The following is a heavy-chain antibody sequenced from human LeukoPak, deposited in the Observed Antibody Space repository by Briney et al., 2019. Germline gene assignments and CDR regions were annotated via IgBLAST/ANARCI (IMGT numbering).Heavy chain of an antibody. CDR3: ARDDILAAQYFDY. CDR2: IYYSGST. J-gene: IGHJ4*02. D-gene: IGHD2-15*01. CDR1: GYSISSGYY. V-gene: IGHV4-38-2*02. Sequence: PSETLSLTCTVSGYSISSGYYWGWIRQPPGKGLEWIGSIYYSGSTYYNPSLKRRVTISVDTSKNQFSLKPSSVTAADTAVYYCARDDILAAQYFDYWGQGTLVTVSS.